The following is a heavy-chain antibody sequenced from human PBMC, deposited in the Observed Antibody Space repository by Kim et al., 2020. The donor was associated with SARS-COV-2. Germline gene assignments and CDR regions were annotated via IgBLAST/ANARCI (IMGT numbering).Heavy chain of an antibody. CDR3: ARDYLLIAVAGHTPGY. V-gene: IGHV3-11*01. CDR1: GFTFSDYY. Sequence: GGSLRLSCAASGFTFSDYYMSWIRQAPGKGLEWVSYISSSGSTIYYADSVKGRFTISRDNAKNSLYLQMNSLRAEDTAVYYCARDYLLIAVAGHTPGYWGQGTLVTVSS. D-gene: IGHD6-19*01. J-gene: IGHJ4*02. CDR2: ISSSGSTI.